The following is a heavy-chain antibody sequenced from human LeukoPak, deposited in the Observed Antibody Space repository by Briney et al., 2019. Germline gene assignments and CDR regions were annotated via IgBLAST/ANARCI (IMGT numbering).Heavy chain of an antibody. CDR1: GYTFTGYY. D-gene: IGHD6-13*01. V-gene: IGHV1-2*06. J-gene: IGHJ4*02. CDR2: INPNSGGT. CDR3: AREERDSSSWDY. Sequence: VASVTVSCTASGYTFTGYYMHWVRQAPGQGLEWMGRINPNSGGTNYAQKFQGRVTMTRDTSISTAYMELSRLRSEDTAVYYCAREERDSSSWDYWGQGTLVTVSS.